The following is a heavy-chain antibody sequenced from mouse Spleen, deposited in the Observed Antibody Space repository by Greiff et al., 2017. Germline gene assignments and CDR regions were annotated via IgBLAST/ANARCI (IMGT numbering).Heavy chain of an antibody. CDR1: GFSLTSYG. V-gene: IGHV2-2*01. Sequence: QVQLQQSGPGLVQPSQSLSITCTVSGFSLTSYGVHWVRQSPGKGLEWLGVIWSGGSTDYNAAFISRLSISKDNSKSQVFFKMNSLQADDTAIYYCARNSGDYDWFAYWGQGTLVTVSA. CDR3: ARNSGDYDWFAY. D-gene: IGHD2-4*01. J-gene: IGHJ3*01. CDR2: IWSGGST.